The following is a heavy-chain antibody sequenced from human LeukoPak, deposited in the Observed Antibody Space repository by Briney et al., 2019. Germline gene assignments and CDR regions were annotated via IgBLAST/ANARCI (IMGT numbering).Heavy chain of an antibody. Sequence: PSETLSLTCTVSGGSISSSSYYWGWIRQPPGKGLEWIGSIYYSGSTYYNPSLKSRVTISVDTSKNQFSLKLSSVTAADTAVYYCARQVIVGATTGDFDYWGPGNLVTVSS. CDR1: GGSISSSSYY. J-gene: IGHJ4*02. D-gene: IGHD1-26*01. CDR3: ARQVIVGATTGDFDY. CDR2: IYYSGST. V-gene: IGHV4-39*01.